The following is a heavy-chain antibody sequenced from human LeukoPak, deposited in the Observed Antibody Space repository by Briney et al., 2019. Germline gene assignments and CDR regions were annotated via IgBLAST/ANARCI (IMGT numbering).Heavy chain of an antibody. CDR3: ARHPSPQLHHFDY. J-gene: IGHJ4*02. Sequence: ASVKVSCKASGYTFTNYYIHWVRQAPGQGLEWMGIINPTGDSTSYAQNFQARVTMTRDTSTNTVHMELSSLRSEDTAVYYCARHPSPQLHHFDYWGQGTLVTVSP. CDR2: INPTGDST. D-gene: IGHD2-2*01. CDR1: GYTFTNYY. V-gene: IGHV1-46*01.